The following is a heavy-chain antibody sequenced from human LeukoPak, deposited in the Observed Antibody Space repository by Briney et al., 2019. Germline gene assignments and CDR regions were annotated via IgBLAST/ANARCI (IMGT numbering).Heavy chain of an antibody. D-gene: IGHD3-16*02. V-gene: IGHV3-30*04. Sequence: PGGSLRLSCAASGFTLSSYAMHWVRQAPGKGLEWVAVISYDGSNKYYADSVKGRFTISRDNSKNTLYLQMNSLRAEDTAVYYCARGPSAGGYDYVWGSYRYTGQDYWGQGTLVTVSS. CDR1: GFTLSSYA. J-gene: IGHJ4*02. CDR2: ISYDGSNK. CDR3: ARGPSAGGYDYVWGSYRYTGQDY.